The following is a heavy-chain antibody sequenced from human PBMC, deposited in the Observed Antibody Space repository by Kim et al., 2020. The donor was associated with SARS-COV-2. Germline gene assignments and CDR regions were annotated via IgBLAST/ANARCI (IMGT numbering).Heavy chain of an antibody. V-gene: IGHV5-51*01. CDR3: AKTPWGRWLNFDAFDI. CDR2: IYLGDSNT. Sequence: GESLKISCQGSGYSFTSYWIVWVRQMPGKGLEWMGIIYLGDSNTRYSPSFQGQVTISADKSTSTAYLQWSSLKASDTAMYYCAKTPWGRWLNFDAFDIWGPGTMVTVSS. CDR1: GYSFTSYW. J-gene: IGHJ3*02. D-gene: IGHD3-16*01.